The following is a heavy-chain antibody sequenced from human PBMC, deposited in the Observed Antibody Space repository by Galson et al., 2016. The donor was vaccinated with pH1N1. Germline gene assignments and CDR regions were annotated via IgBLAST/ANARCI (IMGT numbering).Heavy chain of an antibody. CDR1: GFTFNNYA. J-gene: IGHJ4*02. CDR3: AKDRNRIVALQGYFDS. D-gene: IGHD6-13*01. V-gene: IGHV3-23*01. CDR2: ISGSGIST. Sequence: SLRLSFAASGFTFNNYAMFWVRQAPGKGLEWVSSISGSGISTYYADSVKGRFTISRDNSKNTLYLQMDSLRAEDTALYYCAKDRNRIVALQGYFDSWGQGSLVTVSS.